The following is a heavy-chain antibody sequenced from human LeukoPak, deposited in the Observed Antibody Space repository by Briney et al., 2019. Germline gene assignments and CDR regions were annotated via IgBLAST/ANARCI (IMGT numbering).Heavy chain of an antibody. J-gene: IGHJ4*02. CDR1: GFSFSNYY. CDR2: IRGDGGDI. CDR3: SRGVVSAWGNDY. V-gene: IGHV3-74*01. D-gene: IGHD3-16*01. Sequence: GGSLRLSCAASGFSFSNYYMHWVRQAPGRGLMWVSRIRGDGGDISFADSVQGRFTISRDNAINTLYLQMNSLRTEDTAVYYCSRGVVSAWGNDYWGQGTLVTVSS.